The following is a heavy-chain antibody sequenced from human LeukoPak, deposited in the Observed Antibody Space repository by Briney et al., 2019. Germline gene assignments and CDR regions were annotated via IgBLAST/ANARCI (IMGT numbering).Heavy chain of an antibody. V-gene: IGHV5-51*01. CDR1: GYSFTSYW. Sequence: GESLKISCKGSGYSFTSYWIGWVRQMPGKGLGWMGIIYPSDSDTRYSPSFQGQVTISADKSIGTAYLQWSSLKASDTAMYYCTRHMNGNYGLHWGQGTLVTVSS. J-gene: IGHJ4*02. D-gene: IGHD1-7*01. CDR2: IYPSDSDT. CDR3: TRHMNGNYGLH.